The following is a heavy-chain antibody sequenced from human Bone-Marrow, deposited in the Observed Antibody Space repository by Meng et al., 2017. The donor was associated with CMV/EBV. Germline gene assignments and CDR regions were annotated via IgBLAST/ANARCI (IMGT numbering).Heavy chain of an antibody. CDR1: GFTFSDYY. CDR2: ISSSGSTI. Sequence: GGSLRLSCAASGFTFSDYYMSWIRQAPGKGLEWVSYISSSGSTIYYADSVKGRFTISRDNAKNSLYLQMNSLRAEDTAVYYCAREAVAGSLKHGFDYWGQGTLVTVSS. CDR3: AREAVAGSLKHGFDY. D-gene: IGHD6-19*01. J-gene: IGHJ4*02. V-gene: IGHV3-11*04.